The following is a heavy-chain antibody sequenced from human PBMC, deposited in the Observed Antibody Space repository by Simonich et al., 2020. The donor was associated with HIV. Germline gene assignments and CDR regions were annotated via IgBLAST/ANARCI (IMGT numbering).Heavy chain of an antibody. CDR2: INPSGST. J-gene: IGHJ3*02. CDR1: GGSFSDFY. CDR3: ARPTGTDAFDI. V-gene: IGHV4-34*01. D-gene: IGHD1-1*01. Sequence: VQLQQWGAGLLKPSETLSLTCAVYGGSFSDFYWTWIRQPPGKGLEWIGEINPSGSTNYNPALKSGVTISVATSKNQFSLMLSCVTAADTAGYYCARPTGTDAFDIWGQGTMVTVSS.